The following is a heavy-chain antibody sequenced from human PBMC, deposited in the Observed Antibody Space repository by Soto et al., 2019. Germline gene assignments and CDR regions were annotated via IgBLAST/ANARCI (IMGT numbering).Heavy chain of an antibody. V-gene: IGHV1-24*01. Sequence: GASVKVSCKVSGYTLTDLSMHWVRQAPGKGLEWMGGFDPEDGETIYAQKFQGRVTMTEDTSTDTAYMELSSLRSEDTAVYYCATDRLYDYVWGSYRYTRLYAFDIWGQGTMVTVSS. CDR2: FDPEDGET. J-gene: IGHJ3*02. CDR3: ATDRLYDYVWGSYRYTRLYAFDI. CDR1: GYTLTDLS. D-gene: IGHD3-16*02.